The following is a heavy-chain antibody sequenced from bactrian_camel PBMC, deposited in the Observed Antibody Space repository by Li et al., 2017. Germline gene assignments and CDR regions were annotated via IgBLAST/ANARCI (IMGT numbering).Heavy chain of an antibody. CDR2: NNREGTST. CDR1: GYTYNCIG. CDR3: AATGLFGGRYCPTTAFRF. Sequence: VQLVESGGDSVQSGGSLRLSCSVSGYTYNCIGWFRQVPGQEREGIAVNNREGTSTYYSDPVKGRFTISHDRSKNMGYLQMNYLKPEDTGIYYCAATGLFGGRYCPTTAFRFWGQGTQVTVS. V-gene: IGHV3S40*01. J-gene: IGHJ6*01. D-gene: IGHD2*01.